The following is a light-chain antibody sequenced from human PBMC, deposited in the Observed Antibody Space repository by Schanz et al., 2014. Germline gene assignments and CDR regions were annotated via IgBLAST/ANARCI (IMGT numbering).Light chain of an antibody. J-gene: IGKJ4*01. Sequence: EIVMTQSPVTLSVSPGERATLSCRASQSVTNNLAWYQQKPGQAPRLLIYGASTRATGIPARVSGSGSGTEFTLTISSLQSEDFAVYYCQHYVVSALTFGGGTKVEIK. CDR1: QSVTNN. CDR3: QHYVVSALT. CDR2: GAS. V-gene: IGKV3-15*01.